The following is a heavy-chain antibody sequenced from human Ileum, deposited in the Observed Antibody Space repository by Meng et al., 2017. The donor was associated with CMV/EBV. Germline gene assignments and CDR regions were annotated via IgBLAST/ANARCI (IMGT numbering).Heavy chain of an antibody. CDR3: ARDARGGSSTGMDV. CDR1: GFTLNYYE. V-gene: IGHV3-48*03. CDR2: ITSSGSTI. J-gene: IGHJ6*02. D-gene: IGHD2-2*01. Sequence: GGSLRLSCAASGFTLNYYEMNWVRQAPGKGLEWVSYITSSGSTIYNADSVKGRFTISRDNAKNSLFLQMNSLRAEDTAVYYCARDARGGSSTGMDVWGQGNTV.